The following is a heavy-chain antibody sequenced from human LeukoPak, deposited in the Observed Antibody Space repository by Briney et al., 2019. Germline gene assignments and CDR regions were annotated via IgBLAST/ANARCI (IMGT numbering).Heavy chain of an antibody. CDR2: IYYSGST. J-gene: IGHJ3*02. V-gene: IGHV4-30-4*08. CDR3: ARGHQLLYPSQTHDAFDI. CDR1: GGSIGSGDYY. Sequence: SETLSLTCTVSGGSIGSGDYYWSWIRQPPGKGLEWIGYIYYSGSTYYNPSLKSRVTISVDTSKNQFSLKLSSVTAADTAVYYCARGHQLLYPSQTHDAFDIWGQGTMVTVSS. D-gene: IGHD2-2*02.